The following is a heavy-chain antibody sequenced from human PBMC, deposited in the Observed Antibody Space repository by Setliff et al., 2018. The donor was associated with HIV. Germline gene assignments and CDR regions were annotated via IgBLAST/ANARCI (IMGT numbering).Heavy chain of an antibody. Sequence: ASVKVSCKASGYNFTDYDINWVRQAPGQGLEWMGWIKTDSGSPTYAQGFTGRFVFSVDTSVTTAYLQISSLKAEDTAVYYCARALYGDYGGDLNWLDPWGQGTPVTVSS. J-gene: IGHJ5*02. CDR1: GYNFTDYD. CDR2: IKTDSGSP. CDR3: ARALYGDYGGDLNWLDP. V-gene: IGHV7-4-1*02. D-gene: IGHD4-17*01.